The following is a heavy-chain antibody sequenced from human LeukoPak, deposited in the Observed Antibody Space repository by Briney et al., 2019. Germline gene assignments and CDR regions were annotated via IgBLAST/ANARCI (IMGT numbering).Heavy chain of an antibody. CDR3: ARHQWELGAFDI. V-gene: IGHV4-34*01. CDR1: SGSFSGYY. CDR2: INRGGST. Sequence: SETLSLTCAVYSGSFSGYYWSWIRQPPGKGLEWIGEINRGGSTNYNPSLKSRVTMSVDTSKNEFSLKLSSVTAADPAVYYCARHQWELGAFDIWGQGTMVTVFS. D-gene: IGHD1-26*01. J-gene: IGHJ3*02.